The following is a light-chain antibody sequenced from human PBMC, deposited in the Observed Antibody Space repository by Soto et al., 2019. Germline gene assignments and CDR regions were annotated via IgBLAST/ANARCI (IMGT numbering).Light chain of an antibody. CDR1: SSDVGGYNY. V-gene: IGLV2-14*03. J-gene: IGLJ2*01. CDR3: SSYTSSSTYVV. Sequence: QSVLTQPASLSGSPGQSITISCTGTSSDVGGYNYVSWYQQHPGKAPKLMIYDVINRPSGVSNRFSGSKSGNSASLTISGLQAEDEADYYCSSYTSSSTYVVFGGGTKVTRP. CDR2: DVI.